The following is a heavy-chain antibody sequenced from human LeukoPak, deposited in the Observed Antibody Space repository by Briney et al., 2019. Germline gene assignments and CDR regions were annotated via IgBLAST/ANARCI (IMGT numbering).Heavy chain of an antibody. CDR3: ARVRYYGSGSLLDY. V-gene: IGHV4-34*01. CDR2: INHSGST. Sequence: SETLSLTCAVYGGSFSGYYWSWIRQPPGKGLEWIGEINHSGSTYYNPSLKSRVTISVDTSKNQFSLKLSSVTAADTAVYYCARVRYYGSGSLLDYWGQGTLVTVSS. CDR1: GGSFSGYY. D-gene: IGHD3-10*01. J-gene: IGHJ4*02.